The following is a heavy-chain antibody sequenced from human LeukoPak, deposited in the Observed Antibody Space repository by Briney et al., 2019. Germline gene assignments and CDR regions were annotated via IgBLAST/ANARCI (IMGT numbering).Heavy chain of an antibody. CDR1: GFTFSSFA. Sequence: PGGSLRLSCAASGFTFSSFAMHWVRQAPGKGLEWVTVISYDGSNNYYADSVKGRFTISRDNYKNTLYLQMNSLTAQDTDVYYCARDDRGIAAAGFFHYWGQGTLVTVSS. V-gene: IGHV3-30-3*01. CDR2: ISYDGSNN. D-gene: IGHD6-13*01. J-gene: IGHJ4*02. CDR3: ARDDRGIAAAGFFHY.